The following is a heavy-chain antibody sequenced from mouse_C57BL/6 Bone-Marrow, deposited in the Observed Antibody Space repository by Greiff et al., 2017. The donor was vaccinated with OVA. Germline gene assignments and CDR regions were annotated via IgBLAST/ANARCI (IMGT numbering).Heavy chain of an antibody. V-gene: IGHV7-1*01. CDR2: SRNKANDYTT. D-gene: IGHD4-1*02. CDR1: GFTFSDFY. CDR3: ARDAPTGTFAY. J-gene: IGHJ3*01. Sequence: EVQLVEPGGGLVQSGRSLRLSCATSGFTFSDFYMEWVRQAPGKGLEWIAASRNKANDYTTEYSASVKGRFIVSRDTSQSILYLQMNALRAEDTAIYYCARDAPTGTFAYWGQGTLVTVSA.